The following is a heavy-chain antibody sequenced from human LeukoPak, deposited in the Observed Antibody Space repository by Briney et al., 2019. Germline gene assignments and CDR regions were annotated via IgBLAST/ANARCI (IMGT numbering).Heavy chain of an antibody. J-gene: IGHJ6*02. Sequence: GGSLRLSCAASGFTFSSYAMTWVRQVPGKGLEWVSSITDRGGSTYYTDSVKGRFTISRDASKATLYLQMNSLRAEDTAVYYCAKAGPSTGTYYGMDVWGQGTTVTVPS. CDR3: AKAGPSTGTYYGMDV. CDR1: GFTFSSYA. CDR2: ITDRGGST. D-gene: IGHD1-1*01. V-gene: IGHV3-23*01.